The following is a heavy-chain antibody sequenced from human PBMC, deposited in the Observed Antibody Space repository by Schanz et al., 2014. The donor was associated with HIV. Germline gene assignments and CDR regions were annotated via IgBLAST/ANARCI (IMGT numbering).Heavy chain of an antibody. J-gene: IGHJ3*01. CDR3: RVFMGAFDV. Sequence: DVQLVESVGGLIQPGESLRLSCVASGFTFGTKWMYWVRQGPGKGLAWVSYITPDGSVTYADSVKGRFTTSRDSSKNTLFLQMNSLRVEDTATYYCRVFMGAFDVWGQGTMVTVSS. CDR2: ITPDGSVT. D-gene: IGHD6-13*01. CDR1: GFTFGTKW. V-gene: IGHV3-74*01.